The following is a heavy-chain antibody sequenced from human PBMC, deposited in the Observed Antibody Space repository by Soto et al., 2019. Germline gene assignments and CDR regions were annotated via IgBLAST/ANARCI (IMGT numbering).Heavy chain of an antibody. CDR3: ARDSSGYIDAFDI. J-gene: IGHJ3*02. V-gene: IGHV4-30-4*01. CDR1: GGSISSGDYY. Sequence: QVQLQESGPGLVKPSQTLSLTCTVSGGSISSGDYYWSWIRQPPGKGLEWIGYIYHSGSTYYNTSLKSRVTRSVDTSKNQFSLKLSSVTAADTAVYYCARDSSGYIDAFDIWGQGTMVTVSS. CDR2: IYHSGST. D-gene: IGHD3-22*01.